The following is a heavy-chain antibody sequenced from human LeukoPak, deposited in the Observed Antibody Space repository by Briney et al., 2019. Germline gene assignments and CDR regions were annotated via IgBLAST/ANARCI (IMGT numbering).Heavy chain of an antibody. V-gene: IGHV3-30*18. CDR1: GFTFSSYG. D-gene: IGHD3-16*01. CDR3: AKWDYAGMTRAFDI. J-gene: IGHJ3*02. CDR2: ISHDGSKK. Sequence: GGSLRLSCAASGFTFSSYGMHWVRQAPGKGLEWPAAISHDGSKKYYADSVNGRFTISRDNSKNTLWLQMNSLRAEDTAVYYCAKWDYAGMTRAFDIWGQGTLVTFSS.